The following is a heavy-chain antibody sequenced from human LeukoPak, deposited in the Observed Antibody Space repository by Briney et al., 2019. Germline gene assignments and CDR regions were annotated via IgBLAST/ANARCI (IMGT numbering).Heavy chain of an antibody. CDR2: ISGSGGST. Sequence: GGSLRLSCAASGFTFSSYAMSWVRQAPGKGLEWVSAISGSGGSTYYADSMKGRFTISRDNSKNTLYLQMNSLRAEDTAVYYCAKGSDYYDSSGYYLGWGQGTLVTVSP. CDR1: GFTFSSYA. CDR3: AKGSDYYDSSGYYLG. J-gene: IGHJ4*02. D-gene: IGHD3-22*01. V-gene: IGHV3-23*01.